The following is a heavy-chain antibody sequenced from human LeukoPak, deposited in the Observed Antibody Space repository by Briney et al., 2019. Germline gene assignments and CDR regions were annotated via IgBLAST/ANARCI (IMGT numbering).Heavy chain of an antibody. V-gene: IGHV4-61*02. J-gene: IGHJ4*02. CDR2: IFTSGST. D-gene: IGHD3-10*02. Sequence: SETLSLTCTVPGDSISNDGYYWSWIRQPAGKGLEWIGRIFTSGSTNYNPSLKSRATIPVDRSKNQFSLKLNSVTAADTAVYYCAREPNYDWGHPYWGQGTLVTVSS. CDR1: GDSISNDGYY. CDR3: AREPNYDWGHPY.